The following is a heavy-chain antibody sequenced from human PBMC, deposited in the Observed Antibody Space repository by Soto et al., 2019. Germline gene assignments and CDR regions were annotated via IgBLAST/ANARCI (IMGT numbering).Heavy chain of an antibody. CDR1: GYTFTSYA. CDR3: EREPITIFGVGKRDFDN. CDR2: INAGNGNT. D-gene: IGHD3-3*01. Sequence: ASVKVSCKASGYTFTSYAMHWVRQAPGQRLEWMGWINAGNGNTKYSQKFQGRVTITRDTSASTAYMELSSLRSEDTAVYYCEREPITIFGVGKRDFDNWGQGTLVTVSS. V-gene: IGHV1-3*01. J-gene: IGHJ4*02.